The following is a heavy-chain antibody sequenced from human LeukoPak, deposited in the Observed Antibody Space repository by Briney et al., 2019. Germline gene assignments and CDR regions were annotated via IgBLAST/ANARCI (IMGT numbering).Heavy chain of an antibody. Sequence: PSGTLSLTCTVSGDSIDSLDLWSWVRQPPGKGLEWIGEMYLSGTTHSNPSVKSRVTISIDKSKNQFFLNLSSVTAADTAVYYCAGLVGRYSSGLYYYYFDYWGQGTLVTVSS. CDR1: GDSIDSLDL. V-gene: IGHV4-4*02. J-gene: IGHJ4*02. CDR3: AGLVGRYSSGLYYYYFDY. CDR2: MYLSGTT. D-gene: IGHD3-22*01.